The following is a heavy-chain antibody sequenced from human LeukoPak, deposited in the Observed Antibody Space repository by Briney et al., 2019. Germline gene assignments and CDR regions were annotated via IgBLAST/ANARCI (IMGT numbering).Heavy chain of an antibody. Sequence: SETLSLTCTVSGGSISSYYWSWIRQPPGKGLEWIGYIYYSGSTNYNPSLKSRVTISVDTSKNQFSLKLSSVTAADTAVYYCTREWGRGGNSVDYFDYWGQGTLVTVSS. CDR1: GGSISSYY. D-gene: IGHD4-23*01. V-gene: IGHV4-59*01. J-gene: IGHJ4*02. CDR3: TREWGRGGNSVDYFDY. CDR2: IYYSGST.